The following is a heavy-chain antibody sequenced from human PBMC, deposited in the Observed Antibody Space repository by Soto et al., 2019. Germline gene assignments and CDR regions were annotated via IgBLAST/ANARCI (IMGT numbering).Heavy chain of an antibody. CDR3: ARGLGLYSGNYNWFYP. CDR2: IIVFNGYT. CDR1: GFTFLSYG. V-gene: IGHV1-18*01. J-gene: IGHJ5*02. Sequence: ASVKVSCKASGFTFLSYGISWLRQAPGQGLEWMGCIIVFNGYTNYAQNFQGRLTMSTDTSNNTAYMELKSLRSDDTAVYYCARGLGLYSGNYNWFYPWGQGTPVPVSS. D-gene: IGHD1-26*01.